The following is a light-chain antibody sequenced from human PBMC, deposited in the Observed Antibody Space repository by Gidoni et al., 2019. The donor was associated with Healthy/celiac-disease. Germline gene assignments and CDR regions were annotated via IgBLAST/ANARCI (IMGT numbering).Light chain of an antibody. CDR2: DAS. J-gene: IGKJ4*01. CDR3: QQRSNWPLT. V-gene: IGKV3-11*01. CDR1: QSVSST. Sequence: EMVLTQSPATLSLSPGERATGSCRASQSVSSTLAWYQQKHGQAPRLLIYDASTRATGIPARFSGSGSGPDFTLTISSLEPEDFAVYYCQQRSNWPLTFGEWTKLEIK.